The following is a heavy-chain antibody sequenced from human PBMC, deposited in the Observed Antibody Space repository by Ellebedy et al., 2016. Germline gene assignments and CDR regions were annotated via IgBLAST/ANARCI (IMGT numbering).Heavy chain of an antibody. J-gene: IGHJ4*02. CDR3: TTVYRYNYDSV. V-gene: IGHV3-15*01. CDR2: IKSKTDGGAA. Sequence: GESLKIFCAASGFTFSNAWMNWVRQAPGKGLEWVGRIKSKTDGGAADYAAPVKGSFTISRDDSKNTLYLQMNSLKTEDTAVYFCTTVYRYNYDSVWGQGTLVTVSS. CDR1: GFTFSNAW. D-gene: IGHD5-18*01.